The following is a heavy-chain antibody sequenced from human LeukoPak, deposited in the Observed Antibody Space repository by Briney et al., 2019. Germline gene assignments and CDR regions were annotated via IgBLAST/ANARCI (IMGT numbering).Heavy chain of an antibody. V-gene: IGHV4-39*07. CDR3: ARDQGFIPH. D-gene: IGHD3-16*02. J-gene: IGHJ4*02. CDR2: IYYSGST. CDR1: GGSISSNNYY. Sequence: PSETLSLTCTVSGGSISSNNYYWGWIRQPPGKGLEWIGSIYYSGSTYYSPSLKSRVTISLDTSKNQFSLKLSSVTAADTAVYYCARDQGFIPHWGQGTLVTVSS.